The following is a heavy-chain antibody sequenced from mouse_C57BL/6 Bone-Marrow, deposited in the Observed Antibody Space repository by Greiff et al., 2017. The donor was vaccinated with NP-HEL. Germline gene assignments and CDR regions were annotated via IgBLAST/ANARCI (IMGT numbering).Heavy chain of an antibody. J-gene: IGHJ3*01. D-gene: IGHD1-1*01. CDR3: ARRRDYGSWCAY. CDR1: GYAFSSSW. Sequence: QVQLQQSGPELVKPGASVKLSCKASGYAFSSSWMNWVKQRPGKGLEWIGRIYPGDGDTNYNGKFKGKATLTADKSSSTAYMQLSSLTSEDSAVYFCARRRDYGSWCAYWGQGTLVTVSA. CDR2: IYPGDGDT. V-gene: IGHV1-82*01.